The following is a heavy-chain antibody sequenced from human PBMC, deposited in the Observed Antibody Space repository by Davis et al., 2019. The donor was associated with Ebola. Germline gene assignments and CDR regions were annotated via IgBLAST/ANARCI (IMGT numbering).Heavy chain of an antibody. V-gene: IGHV4-59*01. Sequence: MPSETLSLTCTVSGGSTSRYYLSRIRQPPGKGLEWIGYIYYSGSTNYNPSLKSRVTISVDTSKNQFSLKLSSVTAADTAVYYCARERRYYYDSSGYYIMPYFDYWGQGTLVTVSS. CDR2: IYYSGST. D-gene: IGHD3-22*01. CDR3: ARERRYYYDSSGYYIMPYFDY. CDR1: GGSTSRYY. J-gene: IGHJ4*02.